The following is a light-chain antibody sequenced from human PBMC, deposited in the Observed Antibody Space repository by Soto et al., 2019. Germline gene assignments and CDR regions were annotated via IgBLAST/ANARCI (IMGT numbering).Light chain of an antibody. J-gene: IGLJ1*01. CDR3: SPYTSSNTYV. V-gene: IGLV2-14*01. CDR1: SSDVGDYNY. Sequence: QSVLTQPASVSGSPGQSITISCTGTSSDVGDYNYVSWYQQYPGKAPKLMIHEVNHRPSGVSDRFSGSKSGNTASLTISGLQAEDEADYYCSPYTSSNTYVFGTGTKVTVL. CDR2: EVN.